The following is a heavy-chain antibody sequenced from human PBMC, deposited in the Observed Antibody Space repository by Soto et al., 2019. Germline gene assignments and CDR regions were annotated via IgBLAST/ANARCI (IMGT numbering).Heavy chain of an antibody. J-gene: IGHJ4*02. CDR3: AVHVATFDY. Sequence: EVQVVESGGGVVQPGGSLRLSCAASGFTFSRYWMSWVRQAPGKGLEWVANINQGGSEKDYVDSVKGRITISRDNAKKSLYLQMNSLRAEDTAIYYCAVHVATFDYWGQGTLVTVSA. V-gene: IGHV3-7*03. D-gene: IGHD1-1*01. CDR1: GFTFSRYW. CDR2: INQGGSEK.